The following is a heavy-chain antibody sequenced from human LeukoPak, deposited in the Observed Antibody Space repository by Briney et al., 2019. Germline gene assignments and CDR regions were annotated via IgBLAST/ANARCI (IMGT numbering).Heavy chain of an antibody. Sequence: ASVKVSCKASGYTFTSYDINWVRQATGQGLEWMGWMNPNSGNTGYAQKFQGRVTITRNTSISTAYMELSSLRSEDTAVYYCGRGHVVVVAAPYYYYYMDFWGKGTTVTVSS. CDR1: GYTFTSYD. V-gene: IGHV1-8*03. J-gene: IGHJ6*03. D-gene: IGHD2-15*01. CDR3: GRGHVVVVAAPYYYYYMDF. CDR2: MNPNSGNT.